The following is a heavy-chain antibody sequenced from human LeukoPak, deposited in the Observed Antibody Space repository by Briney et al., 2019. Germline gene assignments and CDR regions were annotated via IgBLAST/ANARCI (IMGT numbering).Heavy chain of an antibody. D-gene: IGHD3-22*01. CDR1: GYTFTGYY. CDR3: ARAPYYYDSSGPHWRYFDL. Sequence: ASVKVSCKASGYTFTGYYMHWVRQAPGQGLEWMGWINPNSGGTNYAQKFQGWVTMTRDTSISTAYMELSRLRSDDTAVYYCARAPYYYDSSGPHWRYFDLWGRGTLVTVSS. J-gene: IGHJ2*01. V-gene: IGHV1-2*04. CDR2: INPNSGGT.